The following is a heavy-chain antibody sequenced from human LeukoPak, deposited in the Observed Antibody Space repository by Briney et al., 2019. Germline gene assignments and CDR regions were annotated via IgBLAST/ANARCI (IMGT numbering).Heavy chain of an antibody. D-gene: IGHD6-19*01. J-gene: IGHJ4*02. CDR1: GFTFSSYS. V-gene: IGHV3-21*01. Sequence: GGSLRLSCAASGFTFSSYSMNWGRQAPGKGLEWVSSISSSSSYIYYADSVKGRFTISRDNAKNSLYLQMNSLRAEDTAVYYCARDMVAEAGTRWGDYWGQGTLVTVSS. CDR2: ISSSSSYI. CDR3: ARDMVAEAGTRWGDY.